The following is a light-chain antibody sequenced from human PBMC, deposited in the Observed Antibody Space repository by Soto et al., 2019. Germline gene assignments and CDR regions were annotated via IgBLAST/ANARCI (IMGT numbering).Light chain of an antibody. V-gene: IGKV1-5*01. CDR3: HQYSSYYS. J-gene: IGKJ2*03. Sequence: DIQITQSPSTLSASVGDRVTITCRASQSISRWLAWYQQAPGKAPNLLIFDASSLESGVPSRVSGSGSGTEFTLTISRLQPDDFATYDCHQYSSYYSFGQGTKLEI. CDR2: DAS. CDR1: QSISRW.